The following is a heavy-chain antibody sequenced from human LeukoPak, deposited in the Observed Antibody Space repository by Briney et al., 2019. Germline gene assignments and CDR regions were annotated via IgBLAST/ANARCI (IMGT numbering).Heavy chain of an antibody. CDR1: GFTFSSYA. J-gene: IGHJ4*02. Sequence: QPGRSLRLSCAASGFTFSSYAMHWVRQAPGKGLEWVAVISYDGSNKYYADSVKGRFTISRDNSKNTLYLQMNGLRAEDTAVYYCAKEESSEAGWTSPFYWGQGTLVTVSS. V-gene: IGHV3-30-3*01. CDR3: AKEESSEAGWTSPFY. D-gene: IGHD6-19*01. CDR2: ISYDGSNK.